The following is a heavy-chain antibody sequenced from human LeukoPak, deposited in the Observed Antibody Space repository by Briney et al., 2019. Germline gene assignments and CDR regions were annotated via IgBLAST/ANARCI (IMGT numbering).Heavy chain of an antibody. V-gene: IGHV4-59*01. CDR2: IYYSGST. J-gene: IGHJ4*02. D-gene: IGHD6-13*01. Sequence: SETLSLTCTVSGGSITSYYWSWLRQPPGKGLEWIGYIYYSGSTNYNPSLKSRVTMSVDTSKNQFSLKLNSVTAADTAVYYCAREYSTSLDSWGQGTLVTVSS. CDR3: AREYSTSLDS. CDR1: GGSITSYY.